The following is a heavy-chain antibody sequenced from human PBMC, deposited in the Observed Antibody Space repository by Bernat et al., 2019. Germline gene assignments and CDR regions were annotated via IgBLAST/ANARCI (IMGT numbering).Heavy chain of an antibody. J-gene: IGHJ6*02. CDR3: AKPGCSSTSCFGMDV. CDR2: ITGSGDTT. V-gene: IGHV3-23*01. D-gene: IGHD2-2*01. Sequence: EVQLLESGGGLVQPGGSLRLSCAASGFTCSSFPMSWVRQAPGKGLEWVSSITGSGDTTYYADSVKGRFTISRDNSKNTLYLQMNSLRAEHTAVYYCAKPGCSSTSCFGMDVWGQGTTVTVSS. CDR1: GFTCSSFP.